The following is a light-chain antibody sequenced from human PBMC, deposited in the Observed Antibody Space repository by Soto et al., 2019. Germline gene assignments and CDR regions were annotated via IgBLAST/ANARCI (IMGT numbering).Light chain of an antibody. CDR2: DAS. Sequence: IRMTQSASTLSASVGDTVTITCRASQSISVSLAWYQQKPGKAPNLLIYDASTLQGGVPSRFSGSGSGTEFTLTVTSLQPEDFATYCCQQYDNYSAFGHGTKVDVK. V-gene: IGKV1-5*01. CDR1: QSISVS. CDR3: QQYDNYSA. J-gene: IGKJ1*01.